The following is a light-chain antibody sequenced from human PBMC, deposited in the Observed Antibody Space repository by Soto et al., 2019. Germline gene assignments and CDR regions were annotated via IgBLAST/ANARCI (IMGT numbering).Light chain of an antibody. CDR1: QGSSHY. CDR2: DAT. V-gene: IGKV1-27*01. J-gene: IGKJ1*01. Sequence: DIQKTQSPSSLSSSVGDRVTITCRASQGSSHYLAWYQQKPGQDPKLLIHDATIWQSGVPSRFRASGSGTEFTLTISSLQPEDVAAYYCQKYNSAPRTFGQGTKVAIK. CDR3: QKYNSAPRT.